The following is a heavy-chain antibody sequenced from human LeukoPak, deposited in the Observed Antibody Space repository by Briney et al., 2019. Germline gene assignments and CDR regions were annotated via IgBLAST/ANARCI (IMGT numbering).Heavy chain of an antibody. Sequence: PSQTLSLTCTVSGGSISSSSYYWGWLRQPPGKGLEWSGSINYSGITYYNPSLKRRITISVDTANNQFSQKLSTVTAADTAVYYCARQLRYYVYVWGSYRPYYFVYWGEGTLVTVSS. D-gene: IGHD3-16*02. J-gene: IGHJ4*02. V-gene: IGHV4-39*01. CDR2: INYSGIT. CDR1: GGSISSSSYY. CDR3: ARQLRYYVYVWGSYRPYYFVY.